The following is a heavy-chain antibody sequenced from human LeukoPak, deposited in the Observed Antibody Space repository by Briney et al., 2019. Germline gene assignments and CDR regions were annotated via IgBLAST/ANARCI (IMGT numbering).Heavy chain of an antibody. Sequence: GGSLRLSCAASGFTFNTYGMNWVRQAPGKGLEWVAVIWHDGSNTHYADSVKGRFTISRDNSKNTLYLQMNSLRAEDTAVYYCARDATQIQVWFDGYSDHWGQGTLVTVSS. V-gene: IGHV3-33*01. CDR2: IWHDGSNT. J-gene: IGHJ4*02. CDR1: GFTFNTYG. CDR3: ARDATQIQVWFDGYSDH. D-gene: IGHD2-21*01.